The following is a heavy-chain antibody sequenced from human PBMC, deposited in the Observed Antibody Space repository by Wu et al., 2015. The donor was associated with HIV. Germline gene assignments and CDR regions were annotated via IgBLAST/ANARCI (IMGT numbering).Heavy chain of an antibody. CDR2: IIPLFDSA. CDR1: GGTFSSFA. D-gene: IGHD6-13*01. J-gene: IGHJ3*01. CDR3: ARVGGSSWYREFDL. V-gene: IGHV1-69*12. Sequence: QVQLVQSGAELKKPGSEVKVSCKASGGTFSSFAISWVRQAPGQGFEWVGGIIPLFDSATYAPTLEGRVTITADESTSTSFPQVRSLRSEDTAVYYCARVGGSSWYREFDLWGQGDNGHRLF.